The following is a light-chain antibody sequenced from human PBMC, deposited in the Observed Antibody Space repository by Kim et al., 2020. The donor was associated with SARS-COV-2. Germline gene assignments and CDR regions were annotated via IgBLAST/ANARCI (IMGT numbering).Light chain of an antibody. Sequence: GSPGQTASITCSGDQLGDKYPCWYQQRPGQSPVLVIYQDDKRPSGIPERFSGSSSGNTATLTISGTQAMDEADYYCQAWDSNIVVFGGGTQLTVL. CDR3: QAWDSNIVV. V-gene: IGLV3-1*01. J-gene: IGLJ2*01. CDR2: QDD. CDR1: QLGDKY.